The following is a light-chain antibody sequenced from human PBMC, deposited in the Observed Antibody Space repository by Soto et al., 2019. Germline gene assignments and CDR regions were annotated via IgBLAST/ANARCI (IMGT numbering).Light chain of an antibody. Sequence: QSVLTQPPSASGTPGQRVTISCSGSSSNIGSNPVNWYQQLPGTAPKLLISGHNNRPSGVPDRFFGSKSGTSASLTIIGLQAEDEADYYCQSYDSSLSGSGVFGGGTKVTVL. J-gene: IGLJ3*02. V-gene: IGLV1-44*01. CDR2: GHN. CDR3: QSYDSSLSGSGV. CDR1: SSNIGSNP.